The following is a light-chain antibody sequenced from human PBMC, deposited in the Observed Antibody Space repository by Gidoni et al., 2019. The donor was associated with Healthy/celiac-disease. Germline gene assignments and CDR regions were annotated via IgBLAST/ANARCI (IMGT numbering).Light chain of an antibody. CDR1: QDISNY. CDR3: QQYDNLPLT. CDR2: AAS. V-gene: IGKV1-33*01. J-gene: IGKJ4*01. Sequence: DIQITQSPSSLSAAVGDRVTIPCQASQDISNYLNWDQQKPGKAPKLLIYAASNLETGVPSRLSGSGSGTDFTFTISSLQPEDIVTYYCQQYDNLPLTFGGGTKVEIK.